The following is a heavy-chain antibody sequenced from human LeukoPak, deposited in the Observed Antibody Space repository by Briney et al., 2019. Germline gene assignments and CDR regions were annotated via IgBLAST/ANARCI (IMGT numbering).Heavy chain of an antibody. J-gene: IGHJ3*02. V-gene: IGHV1-46*01. D-gene: IGHD2-21*02. CDR3: ARDLYCGGDCSWWAFDI. CDR1: GYTFTSYY. Sequence: ASAKVSCKASGYTFTSYYMHWVRQAPGQGLEWMGIINPSGGSTNYAQKFQGRVTMTRDTSTSTVYMELSSLRSEDTAVYYCARDLYCGGDCSWWAFDIWGQGTMVTVSS. CDR2: INPSGGST.